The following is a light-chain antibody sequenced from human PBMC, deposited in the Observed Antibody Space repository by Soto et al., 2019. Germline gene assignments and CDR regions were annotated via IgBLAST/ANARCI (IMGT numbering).Light chain of an antibody. CDR1: QSVSSN. Sequence: EIVMTPSPATLSVSPGESATLSCRASQSVSSNLAWYQQKPGQAPRLLIYGASTRATGIPARFSGSGSGTEFTLTISSLQSEEFAVYYCQQYNNWPQTFGQGTKVDIK. V-gene: IGKV3-15*01. CDR3: QQYNNWPQT. CDR2: GAS. J-gene: IGKJ1*01.